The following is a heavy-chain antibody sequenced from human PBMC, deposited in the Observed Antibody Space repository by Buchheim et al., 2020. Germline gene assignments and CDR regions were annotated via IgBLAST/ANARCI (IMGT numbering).Heavy chain of an antibody. CDR1: GFTFSSYG. CDR3: AKTRLSRSWYLFDY. D-gene: IGHD6-13*01. V-gene: IGHV3-30*18. CDR2: ISYDGSNK. Sequence: QVQLVESGGGVVQPGRSLRLSCAASGFTFSSYGMHWVRQAPGKGLEWVAVISYDGSNKYYADSVKGRFTISRDNSKNTLYLQMNSLRAEDTAVYYCAKTRLSRSWYLFDYWGQGTL. J-gene: IGHJ4*02.